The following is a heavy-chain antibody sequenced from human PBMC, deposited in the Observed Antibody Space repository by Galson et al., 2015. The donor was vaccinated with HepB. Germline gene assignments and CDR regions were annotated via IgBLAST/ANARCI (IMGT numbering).Heavy chain of an antibody. V-gene: IGHV1-2*04. CDR1: GYTFTGYY. CDR2: INPNSGGT. J-gene: IGHJ3*02. CDR3: ARAAPWELGGAFDI. D-gene: IGHD1-26*01. Sequence: SVKVSCKASGYTFTGYYMHWVRQAPGQGLEWMGWINPNSGGTNYAQKFQGWVTMTRDTSISTAYMELSRLRSDDTAVYYCARAAPWELGGAFDIWGQGTMVTVSS.